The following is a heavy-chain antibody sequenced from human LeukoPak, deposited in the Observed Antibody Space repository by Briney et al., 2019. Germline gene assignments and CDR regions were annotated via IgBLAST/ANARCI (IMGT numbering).Heavy chain of an antibody. CDR3: AKGARAYCGGDCYSSHYEPDYFDY. Sequence: PGGPLRLSCAASGFTFSSYGMHWVRQAPGKGLEWVAFIRYDGSNKYYADSVKGRFPISRDNSKNTLYLQMNSLRAEDTAVYYCAKGARAYCGGDCYSSHYEPDYFDYWGQGTLVTVSS. D-gene: IGHD2-21*01. J-gene: IGHJ4*02. V-gene: IGHV3-30*02. CDR1: GFTFSSYG. CDR2: IRYDGSNK.